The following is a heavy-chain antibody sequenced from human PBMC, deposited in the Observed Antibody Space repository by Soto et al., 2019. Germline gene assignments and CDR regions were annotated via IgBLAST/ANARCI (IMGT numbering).Heavy chain of an antibody. Sequence: SGPTLVNPTQTLTLTCTVFGFSLSNARMGVSWIRQTPGNALEWLALIYWDDDKRYSPSLKSRLTITKDNSKNHVVLTMTNMDPVDTATYYCAHSLVVTPFDYWGQGTLVTVSS. CDR3: AHSLVVTPFDY. CDR2: IYWDDDK. D-gene: IGHD2-15*01. J-gene: IGHJ4*02. V-gene: IGHV2-5*02. CDR1: GFSLSNARMG.